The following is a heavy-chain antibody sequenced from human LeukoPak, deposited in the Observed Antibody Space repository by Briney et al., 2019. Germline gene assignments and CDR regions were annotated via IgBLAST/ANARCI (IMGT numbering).Heavy chain of an antibody. V-gene: IGHV3-23*01. CDR1: GSTFSSQA. CDR3: AGMWAAQRAFDI. J-gene: IGHJ3*02. Sequence: QPGGSLRLSCSVSGSTFSSQAVSWVRQAPGKRLEWVSAISGSGSTFYADPLKGRFTISRDNSKNTLYLQMNSLRVEDTAVYYCAGMWAAQRAFDIWGQGAMVAVSS. CDR2: ISGSGST. D-gene: IGHD6-6*01.